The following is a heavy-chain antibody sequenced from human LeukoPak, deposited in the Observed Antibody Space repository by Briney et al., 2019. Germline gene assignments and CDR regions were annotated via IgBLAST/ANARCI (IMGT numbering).Heavy chain of an antibody. J-gene: IGHJ5*02. CDR2: IYYSGST. Sequence: SETLSLTCTVSGGSISSSSYYWGWIRQPRGKGLEWIGSIYYSGSTYYNPSLKSRVTISVDTSKNQFSLKLSSVTAADTAVYYSARRYYGSGRRYNWFDPWGQGTLVTVSS. CDR1: GGSISSSSYY. D-gene: IGHD3-10*01. CDR3: ARRYYGSGRRYNWFDP. V-gene: IGHV4-39*01.